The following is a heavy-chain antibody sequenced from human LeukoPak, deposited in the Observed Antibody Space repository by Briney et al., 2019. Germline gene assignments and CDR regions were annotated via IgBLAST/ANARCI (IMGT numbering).Heavy chain of an antibody. Sequence: GGSLRLSCAASGFTFSSYTMNWVRQAPGKGLEWVSYISSSSRSIYYADSVKGRFTISRDNANNSLSLQMNSLRDEDTAVYYCVLGSPFDYWGQGTLVTVSS. CDR2: ISSSSRSI. CDR3: VLGSPFDY. CDR1: GFTFSSYT. V-gene: IGHV3-48*02. D-gene: IGHD3-10*01. J-gene: IGHJ4*02.